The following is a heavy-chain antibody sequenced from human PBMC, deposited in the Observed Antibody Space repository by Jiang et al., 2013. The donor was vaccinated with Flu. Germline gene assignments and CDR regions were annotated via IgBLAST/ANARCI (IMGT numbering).Heavy chain of an antibody. CDR2: ITGSGSAT. D-gene: IGHD4-23*01. J-gene: IGHJ4*02. CDR1: GFTFSSYA. CDR3: ASRPSTVAAGPWDY. V-gene: IGHV3-23*01. Sequence: GLVQPGGSVRLSCAASGFTFSSYAMAWVRQGPGKGLEWVSSITGSGSATYYADSVQGRFTISRDNSKSTLSLQMDSLRVDDTAVYYCASRPSTVAAGPWDYWGQGTLVTVSS.